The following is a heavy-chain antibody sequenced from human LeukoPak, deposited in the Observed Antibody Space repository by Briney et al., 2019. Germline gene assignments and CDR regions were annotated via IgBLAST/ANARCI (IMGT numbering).Heavy chain of an antibody. Sequence: GGSLRLSCAASGFTFSSHWMSWVRQAPGKGLEWVANINQNGSEKYHVDSVKGRFTISRDNAKNSLYLQMNSLRAEDTAVYYCARDRRGSPSYWGQGTLVTVSS. V-gene: IGHV3-7*01. CDR2: INQNGSEK. CDR3: ARDRRGSPSY. J-gene: IGHJ4*02. CDR1: GFTFSSHW. D-gene: IGHD1-14*01.